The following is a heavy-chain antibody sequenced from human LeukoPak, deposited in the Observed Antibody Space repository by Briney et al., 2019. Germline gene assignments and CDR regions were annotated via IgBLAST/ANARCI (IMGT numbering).Heavy chain of an antibody. CDR2: ISGSGGST. CDR1: GFTFSSYA. CDR3: AKTLRFPQYNWFDP. D-gene: IGHD5/OR15-5a*01. Sequence: GGSLRLSCAASGFTFSSYAMSWVRQAPGKGLEWVTAISGSGGSTYYADSVKGRFTISRDNSKNTLYLQMNSLRAEDTAVYYCAKTLRFPQYNWFDPWGQGTLVTVSS. V-gene: IGHV3-23*01. J-gene: IGHJ5*02.